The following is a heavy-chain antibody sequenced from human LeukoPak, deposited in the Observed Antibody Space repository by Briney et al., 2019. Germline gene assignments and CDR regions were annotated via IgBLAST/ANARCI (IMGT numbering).Heavy chain of an antibody. Sequence: ASVKVSCKASGYTFTGYYMHWVRQAPGQGLEWMGWINPNSGGTNYAQKFQGRVTMTRDTSISTAYMELSRLRSDDTAVYYCARGWVAGYYHYGMDVWGQGTTVTVSS. V-gene: IGHV1-2*02. CDR1: GYTFTGYY. CDR3: ARGWVAGYYHYGMDV. CDR2: INPNSGGT. D-gene: IGHD6-19*01. J-gene: IGHJ6*02.